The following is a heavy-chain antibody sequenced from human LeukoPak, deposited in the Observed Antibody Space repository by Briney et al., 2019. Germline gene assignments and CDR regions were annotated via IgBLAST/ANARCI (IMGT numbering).Heavy chain of an antibody. D-gene: IGHD4-23*01. Sequence: GGSLRLSCAASGFTFSIYSMSWVRQAPGKGLEWLSYISRSSDTIYYADSVKGRFTISRDNAKNSLFLQLNSLRAEDTAVYYCARVDHGGNSDYWGQGTLVTVSS. CDR1: GFTFSIYS. CDR3: ARVDHGGNSDY. CDR2: ISRSSDTI. J-gene: IGHJ4*02. V-gene: IGHV3-48*01.